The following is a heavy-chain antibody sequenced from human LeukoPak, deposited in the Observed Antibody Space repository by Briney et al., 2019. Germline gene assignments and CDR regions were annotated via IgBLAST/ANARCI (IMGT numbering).Heavy chain of an antibody. CDR1: GFTFNNYA. CDR3: AKDGGGGGWSQGYFDY. J-gene: IGHJ4*02. D-gene: IGHD3-16*01. V-gene: IGHV3-23*01. Sequence: GGSLRLSCAASGFTFNNYAMTWVRQAPGKGLEWVSTIGGSADTTYYADSVKGHFTISRDNSKNTVYLQMNSLRAEDTAVYYCAKDGGGGGWSQGYFDYWAQGTLVTVSS. CDR2: IGGSADTT.